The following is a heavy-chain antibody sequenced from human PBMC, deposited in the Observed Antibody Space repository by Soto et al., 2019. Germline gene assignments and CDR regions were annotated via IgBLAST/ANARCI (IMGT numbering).Heavy chain of an antibody. J-gene: IGHJ4*02. CDR3: ARGHYDFWSGYFATIDY. CDR2: IHYSGNT. CDR1: GGSISNYY. D-gene: IGHD3-3*01. Sequence: QVQLQESGPGLVKPSETLSLTCTVSGGSISNYYWSWIRQPPGKGLEWIGSIHYSGNTKYNPSLKSRVTISADTSKNQFSLKLSSVTAADTAVYYCARGHYDFWSGYFATIDYWGQGTLVTVSS. V-gene: IGHV4-59*08.